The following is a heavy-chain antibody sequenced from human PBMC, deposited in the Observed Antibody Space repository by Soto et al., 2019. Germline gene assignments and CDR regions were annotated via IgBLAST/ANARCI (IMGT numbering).Heavy chain of an antibody. CDR1: GFIFTNAW. CDR2: IKSKTDGGTT. CDR3: VKAMITFGGVIPRDYYYYGMDV. V-gene: IGHV3-15*05. J-gene: IGHJ6*02. Sequence: GGSLRLSCAASGFIFTNAWMYWVRQAPGKGLEWVGRIKSKTDGGTTDHAAPVKGRFTISRDNSKNTLYLQMSSLRAEDTAVYYCVKAMITFGGVIPRDYYYYGMDVWGQGTTVTVSS. D-gene: IGHD3-16*01.